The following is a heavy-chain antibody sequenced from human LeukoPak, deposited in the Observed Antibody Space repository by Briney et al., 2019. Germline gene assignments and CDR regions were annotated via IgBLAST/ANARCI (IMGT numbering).Heavy chain of an antibody. D-gene: IGHD4-23*01. CDR1: GFTFPNYW. J-gene: IGHJ4*02. V-gene: IGHV3-7*01. CDR2: INQGGRVK. Sequence: PGGSLRLSCVASGFTFPNYWMSWARHAPEKGLEWVAHINQGGRVKQYVDSMKGRFTISRDNAQNSLYLQMNSLRAEDTAVYYCARDRDDGGFEYWGQGTLVSVSS. CDR3: ARDRDDGGFEY.